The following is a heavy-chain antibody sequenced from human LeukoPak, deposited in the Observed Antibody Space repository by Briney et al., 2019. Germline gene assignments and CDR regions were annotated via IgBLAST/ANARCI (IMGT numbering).Heavy chain of an antibody. Sequence: GGSLKLSCAASGFTFSSYAMSWVRQAPGKGLEWVANIKQDGSEKYYVDSVKGRFTISRDNAKNSLYLQMNSLRAEDTAVYYCATGIAAAGSDYWGQGTLVTVSS. J-gene: IGHJ4*02. CDR2: IKQDGSEK. CDR1: GFTFSSYA. CDR3: ATGIAAAGSDY. V-gene: IGHV3-7*01. D-gene: IGHD6-13*01.